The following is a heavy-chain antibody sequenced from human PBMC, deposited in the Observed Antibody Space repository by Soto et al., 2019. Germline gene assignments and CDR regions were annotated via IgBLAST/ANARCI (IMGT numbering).Heavy chain of an antibody. J-gene: IGHJ4*02. CDR1: GGSFSGYY. V-gene: IGHV4-34*01. CDR2: INHSGST. Sequence: SETLSLTCAVYGGSFSGYYWSWIRQPPGKGLEWIGEINHSGSTNYNPSLKSRVTISVDTSKNQFSLKLSSVTAADTAVYYCARSTDTAMVQYYFDYWGQGTLVTVSS. CDR3: ARSTDTAMVQYYFDY. D-gene: IGHD5-18*01.